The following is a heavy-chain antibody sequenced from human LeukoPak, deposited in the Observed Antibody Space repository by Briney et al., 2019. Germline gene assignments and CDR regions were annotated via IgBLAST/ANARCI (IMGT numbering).Heavy chain of an antibody. CDR3: ARASPGIAAAGYFDY. D-gene: IGHD6-13*01. Sequence: QPGRSLSLSCAASGFTFSSYAMHRVRQPPRPGKDRVAVISNDGSNKYYADSVKARFTISRDNSKNTLYLQMNSLRAEDTAVYYCARASPGIAAAGYFDYWGQGTLVTVSS. J-gene: IGHJ4*02. CDR1: GFTFSSYA. V-gene: IGHV3-30-3*01. CDR2: ISNDGSNK.